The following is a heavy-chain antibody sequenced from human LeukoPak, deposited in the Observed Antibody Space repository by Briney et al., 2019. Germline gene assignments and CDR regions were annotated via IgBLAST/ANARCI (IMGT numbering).Heavy chain of an antibody. Sequence: GGSLRLSCAASGFTLSSYGMHWVRQAPGKGLEWVALISYDGSDKGYADSVKGRFTISRDNSRNTLYLQMNSLRAEDTAVYYCAKGYSSGLYKLYYFDFWGQGTLVTVSS. CDR1: GFTLSSYG. CDR3: AKGYSSGLYKLYYFDF. D-gene: IGHD6-19*01. V-gene: IGHV3-30*18. CDR2: ISYDGSDK. J-gene: IGHJ4*02.